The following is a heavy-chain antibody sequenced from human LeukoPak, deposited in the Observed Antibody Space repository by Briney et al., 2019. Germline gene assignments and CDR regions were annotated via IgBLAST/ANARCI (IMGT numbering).Heavy chain of an antibody. J-gene: IGHJ3*02. Sequence: GASVTVSCKASGYTFTGYYMHWVRQAPGQGLEWMGWINPNSGGTNYAQKFQGRVTMTRDTSISTAYMELSRLRSDDTAVYYCARPPRGEGEDPNYGDYVYAFDIWDQGTMVTVSS. D-gene: IGHD4-17*01. V-gene: IGHV1-2*02. CDR3: ARPPRGEGEDPNYGDYVYAFDI. CDR2: INPNSGGT. CDR1: GYTFTGYY.